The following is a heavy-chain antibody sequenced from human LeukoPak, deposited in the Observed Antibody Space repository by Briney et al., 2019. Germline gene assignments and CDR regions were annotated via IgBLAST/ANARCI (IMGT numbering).Heavy chain of an antibody. Sequence: ASVKVSCTASGYTFTSYDINWVRQATGQGLEWMGWMNPNSGNTGYAQKFQGRVTMTRNTSISTAYMELSSLRSEDTAVYYCARGPLPSYDFWSGYSNWFDPWGQGTLVTVSS. D-gene: IGHD3-3*01. CDR1: GYTFTSYD. CDR2: MNPNSGNT. J-gene: IGHJ5*02. CDR3: ARGPLPSYDFWSGYSNWFDP. V-gene: IGHV1-8*01.